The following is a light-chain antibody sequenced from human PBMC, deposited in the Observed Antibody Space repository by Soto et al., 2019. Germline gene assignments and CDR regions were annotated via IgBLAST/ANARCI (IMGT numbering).Light chain of an antibody. J-gene: IGKJ4*01. V-gene: IGKV1-39*01. Sequence: DIQMTQSPSSLSASVGDRVTITCRASQSISSYLNWYQQKPGKAPKLLIYAASSLQSGVPSRFSGSGSGTEFTLTISRLQPEEFATYYCQQSDSTPLTFGGGTKVEIK. CDR1: QSISSY. CDR3: QQSDSTPLT. CDR2: AAS.